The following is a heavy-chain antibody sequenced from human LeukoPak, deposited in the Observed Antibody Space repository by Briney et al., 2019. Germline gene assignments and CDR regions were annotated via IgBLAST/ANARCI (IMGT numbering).Heavy chain of an antibody. Sequence: GGALILCCGSSGFTLSNYVRHSGRQAPGRVEEWVAVIWCDGSNKYYADSQKRRFTISRDNAKNTLYLQMNTLSAEDAAVYYCARDLVDIVVVPAAMSPLVYWGQGTLVTVSS. CDR2: IWCDGSNK. V-gene: IGHV3-33*01. CDR1: GFTLSNYV. D-gene: IGHD2-2*01. CDR3: ARDLVDIVVVPAAMSPLVY. J-gene: IGHJ4*02.